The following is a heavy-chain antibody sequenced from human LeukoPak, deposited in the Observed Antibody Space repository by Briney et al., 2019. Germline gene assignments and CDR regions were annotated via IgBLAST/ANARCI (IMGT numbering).Heavy chain of an antibody. J-gene: IGHJ3*02. D-gene: IGHD3-22*01. CDR2: IYHSGST. CDR1: GYSISSGYY. CDR3: ASPYYYDSSGSPLGAFDI. Sequence: PSETLSLTCAVSGYSISSGYYWGWIRQPPGKGLEWIGSIYHSGSTYYNPSLKSRVTISVDTSKNQFSLKLSSATAADTAVYYCASPYYYDSSGSPLGAFDIWGQGTMVTVSS. V-gene: IGHV4-38-2*01.